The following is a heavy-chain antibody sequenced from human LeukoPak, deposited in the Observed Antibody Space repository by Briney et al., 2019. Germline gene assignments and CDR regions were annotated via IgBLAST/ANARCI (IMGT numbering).Heavy chain of an antibody. D-gene: IGHD4-17*01. J-gene: IGHJ4*02. CDR2: IYYSGST. Sequence: SEALSLPCTVSGGSISSYYWSWIRRPPGKGVEWSGYIYYSGSTNYNPSLKSRVTISVDTPKNQFSLKLSSVTAADTAVYYCASSGDYVALDYWGQGTLVTVSS. V-gene: IGHV4-59*01. CDR3: ASSGDYVALDY. CDR1: GGSISSYY.